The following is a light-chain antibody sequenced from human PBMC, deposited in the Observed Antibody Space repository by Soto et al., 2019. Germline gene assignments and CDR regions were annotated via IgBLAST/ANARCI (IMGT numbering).Light chain of an antibody. J-gene: IGLJ1*01. CDR3: AAWDDSLRGYV. Sequence: QSVLSQPPSASGTPGQRVTISCSGSSSNIGRNYIYWYQQLPGTAPNLVIYGNTQRPSGVPDRFSGSKSGTSVSLAISGLRSEDEADYYCAAWDDSLRGYVFGTGTKVTVL. CDR2: GNT. V-gene: IGLV1-47*02. CDR1: SSNIGRNY.